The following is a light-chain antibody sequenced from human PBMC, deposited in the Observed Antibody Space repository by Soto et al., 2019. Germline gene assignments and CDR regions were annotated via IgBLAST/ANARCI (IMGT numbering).Light chain of an antibody. J-gene: IGLJ2*01. CDR2: DVS. Sequence: QSALTQPASVSGSPGQSITISCTGTSSDVGGYNYVSWYQQHPGKAPKLMIYDVSNRPSGVSNRFSGSKSGNTASLTISGHPAEDEDDYYCSSYTSSSYVVFGGGTKLTVL. CDR3: SSYTSSSYVV. CDR1: SSDVGGYNY. V-gene: IGLV2-14*01.